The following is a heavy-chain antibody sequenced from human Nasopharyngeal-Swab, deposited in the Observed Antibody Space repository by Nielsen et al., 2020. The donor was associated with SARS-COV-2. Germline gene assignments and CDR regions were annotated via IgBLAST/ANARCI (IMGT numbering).Heavy chain of an antibody. CDR2: ISGSGRST. J-gene: IGHJ4*02. CDR1: GFTLSSYA. CDR3: AKGVQWELPPDY. D-gene: IGHD1-26*01. Sequence: GESLKISCAASGFTLSSYAMTWVRQAPGKGLEWVSAISGSGRSTYYADSVKGRFTISRDNSKNTLYLQTNSLRAEDTAVYYCAKGVQWELPPDYWGQGTLVTVSS. V-gene: IGHV3-23*01.